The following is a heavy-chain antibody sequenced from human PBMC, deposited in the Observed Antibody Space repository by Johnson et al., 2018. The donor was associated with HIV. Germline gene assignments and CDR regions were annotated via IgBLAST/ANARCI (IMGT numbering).Heavy chain of an antibody. D-gene: IGHD2-15*01. V-gene: IGHV3-30*19. Sequence: QVQLVESGGGVVQPGRSLRLSCAASGFTFSSYGIHWVRQAPGKGLEWVAIISYDGSNKYYADSVKGRFTISRDNSKNSLYLQMNSLRAEDTAVYYCARDGAIPPGQYCSGGSCHGGDAFDTWGQGTMVTVSS. CDR3: ARDGAIPPGQYCSGGSCHGGDAFDT. CDR2: ISYDGSNK. CDR1: GFTFSSYG. J-gene: IGHJ3*02.